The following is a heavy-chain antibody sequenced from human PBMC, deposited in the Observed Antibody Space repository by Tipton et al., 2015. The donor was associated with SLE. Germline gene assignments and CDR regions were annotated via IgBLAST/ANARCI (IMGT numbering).Heavy chain of an antibody. CDR3: ARGVGSSSWYGF. J-gene: IGHJ4*02. D-gene: IGHD6-13*01. V-gene: IGHV4-38-2*01. Sequence: LRLSCDVSTYSINSDYFGGWIRQPPGKGLEYIGYVYYSGGTNYNPSLKSRVTISLNTSKKQFSLKLSSVTAADTAVYYCARGVGSSSWYGFWGQGTLVTVSS. CDR2: VYYSGGT. CDR1: TYSINSDYF.